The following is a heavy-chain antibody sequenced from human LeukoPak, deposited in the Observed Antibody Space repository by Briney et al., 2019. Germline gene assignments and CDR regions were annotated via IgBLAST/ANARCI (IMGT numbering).Heavy chain of an antibody. CDR3: ARAWAYGGYY. CDR1: GFTFGSYW. V-gene: IGHV3-74*01. CDR2: INSDGSST. Sequence: GGSLRLSCAASGFTFGSYWMHWVRQAPGKGPVWVSRINSDGSSTSYADSVKGRFTISRDNAKNTLYLQMNSLRAEDTAVYYCARAWAYGGYYWGQGTLVTVSS. D-gene: IGHD4/OR15-4a*01. J-gene: IGHJ4*02.